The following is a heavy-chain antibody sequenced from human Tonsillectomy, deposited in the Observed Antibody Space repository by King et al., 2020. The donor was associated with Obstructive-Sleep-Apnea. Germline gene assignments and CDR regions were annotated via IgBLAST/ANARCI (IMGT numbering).Heavy chain of an antibody. J-gene: IGHJ6*02. V-gene: IGHV3-30*04. CDR1: GFTFSSYA. CDR2: ISYDGSNK. Sequence: QLVQSGGGVVQPGRSLRLSCAASGFTFSSYAMHWVRQAPGKGLEWVAVISYDGSNKYYADSVKGRFTISRDNSKNTLYLQMNSLGAEDTAVYYCARERERGGYDFWRIYYYYYYGMDVWGQGTTVTVSS. CDR3: ARERERGGYDFWRIYYYYYYGMDV. D-gene: IGHD3-3*01.